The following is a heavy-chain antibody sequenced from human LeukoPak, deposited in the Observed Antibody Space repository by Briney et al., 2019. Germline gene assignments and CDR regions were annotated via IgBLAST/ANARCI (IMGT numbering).Heavy chain of an antibody. Sequence: SETLSLTCTVSDGSISTYYWSWIRQPPGKGLEWIAYIYYSGTTIYNPSLRSRLTLSFDTSKNHFSLKLTSVTAADTAVYYCARPFYSDTPITGHWTPWAFDIWGQGTKVTVSS. CDR1: DGSISTYY. CDR2: IYYSGTT. CDR3: ARPFYSDTPITGHWTPWAFDI. V-gene: IGHV4-59*01. D-gene: IGHD3-10*01. J-gene: IGHJ3*02.